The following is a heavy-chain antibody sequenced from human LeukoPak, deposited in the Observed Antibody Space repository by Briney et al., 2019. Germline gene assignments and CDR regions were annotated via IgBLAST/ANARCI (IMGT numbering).Heavy chain of an antibody. D-gene: IGHD3-10*01. J-gene: IGHJ5*02. CDR1: GFTFSSYW. CDR2: IKQDGSEK. Sequence: GGSLRLSCAASGFTFSSYWMSWVRQAPGKGLEWVANIKQDGSEKYYVDSVKGRFTISRDNAKNSLYLQMNSLRAEDTAVYYCASENYRSGSYYWFDPWGQGTLVTVSS. V-gene: IGHV3-7*01. CDR3: ASENYRSGSYYWFDP.